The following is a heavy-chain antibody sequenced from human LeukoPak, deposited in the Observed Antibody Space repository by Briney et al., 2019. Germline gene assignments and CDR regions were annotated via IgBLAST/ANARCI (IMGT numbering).Heavy chain of an antibody. CDR2: INHSGST. CDR1: GGSLSGYY. Sequence: SETLSLTCAVCGGSLSGYYWSCIRQPPGKGLEWIGEINHSGSTNYNPSLKSRVTISVATSKNQFSLKLSSVTAADTAVYYCARGGTIFGVVIRDFDYWGQGTLVIVSS. V-gene: IGHV4-34*01. D-gene: IGHD3-3*01. CDR3: ARGGTIFGVVIRDFDY. J-gene: IGHJ4*02.